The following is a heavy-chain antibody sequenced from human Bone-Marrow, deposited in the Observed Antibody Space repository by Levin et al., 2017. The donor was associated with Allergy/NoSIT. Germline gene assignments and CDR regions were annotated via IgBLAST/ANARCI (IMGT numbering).Heavy chain of an antibody. V-gene: IGHV3-33*01. D-gene: IGHD2-15*01. J-gene: IGHJ4*02. CDR2: IWYDGSNK. Sequence: LSLTCAASGFTFSSYGMHWVRQAPGKGLEWVAVIWYDGSNKYYADSVKGRFTISRDNSKNTLYLQMNSLRAEDTAVYYCARDGDCSGGSCQGYYFDYWGQGTLVTVSS. CDR3: ARDGDCSGGSCQGYYFDY. CDR1: GFTFSSYG.